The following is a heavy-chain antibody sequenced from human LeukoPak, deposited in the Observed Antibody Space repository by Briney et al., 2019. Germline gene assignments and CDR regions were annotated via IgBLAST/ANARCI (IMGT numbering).Heavy chain of an antibody. CDR3: ARETDTNFFDY. CDR2: IYYSGST. D-gene: IGHD2-2*01. J-gene: IGHJ4*02. V-gene: IGHV4-59*12. CDR1: GGSISTYY. Sequence: KPSETLSLTCTVSGGSISTYYWSWIRQPPGKGLEWIGYIYYSGSTNYNRSLKSRVTISLDTSKNQFSLRLTSVTAADTAVYYCARETDTNFFDYWGQGTLVTVPS.